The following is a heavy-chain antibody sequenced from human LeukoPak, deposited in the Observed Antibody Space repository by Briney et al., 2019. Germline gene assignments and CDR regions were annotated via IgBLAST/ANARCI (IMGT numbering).Heavy chain of an antibody. J-gene: IGHJ3*02. Sequence: GGSLRLSCAASGFTFSSYWMHWVRQAPGKGLVWVSRINSDGSPTTYADSVKGRFTISRDNAKNTLYLQMNSLRVEDTAVYYCAREGGTNRDALGIWGQGTMVTVPS. D-gene: IGHD1-7*01. CDR3: AREGGTNRDALGI. CDR2: INSDGSPT. CDR1: GFTFSSYW. V-gene: IGHV3-74*01.